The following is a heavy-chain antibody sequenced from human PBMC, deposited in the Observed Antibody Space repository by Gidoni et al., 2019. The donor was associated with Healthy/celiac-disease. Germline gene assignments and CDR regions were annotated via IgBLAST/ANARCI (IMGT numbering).Heavy chain of an antibody. V-gene: IGHV3-30*18. Sequence: QVQLVESGGGVVQPGRSLRLSCAASGFTFSSYGMHWVRQAPGKGLEWVAVISYDGSNKYYADSVKGRFTISRDNSKNTLYLQMNSLRAEDTAVYYCANRPKAVAGTDYWGQGTLVTVSS. CDR1: GFTFSSYG. J-gene: IGHJ4*02. CDR2: ISYDGSNK. D-gene: IGHD6-19*01. CDR3: ANRPKAVAGTDY.